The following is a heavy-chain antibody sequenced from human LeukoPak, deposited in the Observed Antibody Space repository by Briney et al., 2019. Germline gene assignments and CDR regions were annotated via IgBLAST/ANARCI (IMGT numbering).Heavy chain of an antibody. CDR1: GGSISSYY. J-gene: IGHJ4*02. Sequence: SETLSLTCTVSGGSISSYYWSWIRQPPGKGLEWIGYIYYSGSTNYNPSLKSQVTISVDTSKNQFSLKLSSVTAADTAVYYCARGLVGATSPFDYWGQGTLVTVSS. CDR3: ARGLVGATSPFDY. V-gene: IGHV4-59*01. CDR2: IYYSGST. D-gene: IGHD1-26*01.